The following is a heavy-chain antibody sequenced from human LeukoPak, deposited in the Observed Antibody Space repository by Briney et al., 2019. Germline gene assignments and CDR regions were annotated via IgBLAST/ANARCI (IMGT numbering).Heavy chain of an antibody. D-gene: IGHD2-2*01. Sequence: GGSLILCCAVALLTFSSYVMHWVRQAPGKGLEWVAFIRCDGSNKYYADSVKGRFTISRDNSKNTLYLQMNSLRAEDTAVYYCAKGVGYCSSTSCYYYYYYMDVWGKGTTVTVSS. V-gene: IGHV3-30*02. CDR3: AKGVGYCSSTSCYYYYYYMDV. CDR1: LLTFSSYV. CDR2: IRCDGSNK. J-gene: IGHJ6*03.